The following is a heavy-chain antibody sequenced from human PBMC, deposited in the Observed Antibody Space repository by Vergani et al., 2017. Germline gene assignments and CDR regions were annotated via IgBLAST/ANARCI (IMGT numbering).Heavy chain of an antibody. CDR3: ATKSCGTPGCQIGYFRE. Sequence: EVQLVQSGAEVKKPGESLKISCQISGYSFTNYWIGWVRQMPGKGLEWMGIIHPADSDTRYSPSFQGQVTISADKSISTAYLQRSSLRASDSAMYYCATKSCGTPGCQIGYFREWGQGTLVTVSS. V-gene: IGHV5-51*01. D-gene: IGHD1-1*01. CDR1: GYSFTNYW. CDR2: IHPADSDT. J-gene: IGHJ1*01.